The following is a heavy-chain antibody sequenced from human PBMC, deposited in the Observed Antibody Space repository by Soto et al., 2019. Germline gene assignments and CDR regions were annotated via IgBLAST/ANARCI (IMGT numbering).Heavy chain of an antibody. D-gene: IGHD2-2*01. CDR3: ARESIRDTTIYGMDV. CDR2: MNPNSGNT. CDR1: GYTFTSYD. Sequence: GSVKFSCKASGYTFTSYDINWVRQATGQWLEWMGWMNPNSGNTGYAQKFQGRVTMTRNTSISTAYMELSSLRSEDTAVYYCARESIRDTTIYGMDVWGQGTTVTVSS. V-gene: IGHV1-8*01. J-gene: IGHJ6*02.